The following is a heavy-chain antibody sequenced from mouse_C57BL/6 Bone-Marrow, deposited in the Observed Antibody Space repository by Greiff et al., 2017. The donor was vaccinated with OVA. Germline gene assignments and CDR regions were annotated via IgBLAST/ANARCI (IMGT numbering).Heavy chain of an antibody. V-gene: IGHV1-81*01. CDR3: ARDGSYPNYYAMDY. CDR2: IYPRSGNT. CDR1: GYTFTSYG. D-gene: IGHD1-1*02. J-gene: IGHJ4*01. Sequence: QVHVKQSGAELVRPGASVKLSCKASGYTFTSYGISWVKQRPGQGLEWIGEIYPRSGNTYYNEKFKGKATLTADKSSSTAYMELRSLTSKNSAVYFCARDGSYPNYYAMDYWGQGTSVTVSA.